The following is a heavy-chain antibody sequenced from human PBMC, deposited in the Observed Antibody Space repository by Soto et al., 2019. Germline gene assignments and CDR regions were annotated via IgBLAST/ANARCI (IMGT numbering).Heavy chain of an antibody. CDR3: ARLPRARNIEPSRPLGYFDL. V-gene: IGHV4-61*01. CDR2: IYYSGST. D-gene: IGHD5-12*01. J-gene: IGHJ2*01. CDR1: GGSVSSGHNY. Sequence: QVQLQESGPGLVKPSETLSLTCTVSGGSVSSGHNYWSWIRQPPGKGLEWIGYIYYSGSTNYNPSLRSRVAISVDTSKTQFSLKLNSVTAADTAVFYCARLPRARNIEPSRPLGYFDLWGRGTLVTVSS.